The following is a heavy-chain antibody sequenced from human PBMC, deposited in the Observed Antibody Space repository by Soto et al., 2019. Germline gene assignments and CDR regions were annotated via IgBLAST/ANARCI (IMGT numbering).Heavy chain of an antibody. V-gene: IGHV3-30-3*01. J-gene: IGHJ6*02. CDR2: ISYDGSNK. CDR1: GFTFSSYA. Sequence: QVQLVESGGGVVQPGRSLRLSCAASGFTFSSYAMHWVRQAPGKGLEWVAVISYDGSNKYYADSVKGRFTISRDNSKNTMYLKMNSLRAEDTAVYYCARDFGDTTEYGMDVWGQGTTVTVSS. CDR3: ARDFGDTTEYGMDV. D-gene: IGHD3-16*01.